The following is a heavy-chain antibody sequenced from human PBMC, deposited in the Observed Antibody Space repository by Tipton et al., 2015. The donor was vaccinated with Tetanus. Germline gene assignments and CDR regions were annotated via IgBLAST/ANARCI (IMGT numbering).Heavy chain of an antibody. V-gene: IGHV5-51*01. CDR3: ARRRTNTNLFYWLDL. Sequence: MQLVQSGAEVKKPGDSLRISCTASGYSFTSYWIGWVRQMPGKGLEWMGVIYPANSDTTYSPSFQGLVTISVDKSISTAYLQWTSLKDSDTAIYYCARRRTNTNLFYWLDLWGQGTPVTVSS. J-gene: IGHJ5*02. D-gene: IGHD3-9*01. CDR1: GYSFTSYW. CDR2: IYPANSDT.